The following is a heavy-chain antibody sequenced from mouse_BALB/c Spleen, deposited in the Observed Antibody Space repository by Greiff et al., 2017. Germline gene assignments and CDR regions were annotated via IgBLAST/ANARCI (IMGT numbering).Heavy chain of an antibody. CDR3: AKEGNYFFYAMDY. V-gene: IGHV2-5-1*01. D-gene: IGHD2-1*01. CDR2: IWRGGST. CDR1: GFSLTSYG. J-gene: IGHJ4*01. Sequence: QVQLKESGPSLVQPSQSLSITCTVSGFSLTSYGVHWVRQSPGKGLEWLGVIWRGGSTDYNAAFMSRLSITKDNSKSQVFFKMNSLQADDTAIYYCAKEGNYFFYAMDYWGQGTSVTVSS.